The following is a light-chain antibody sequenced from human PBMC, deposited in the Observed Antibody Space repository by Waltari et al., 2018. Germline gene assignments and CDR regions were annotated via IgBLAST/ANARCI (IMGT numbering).Light chain of an antibody. Sequence: QSVLTQPPSVSAAPGQDVTISCSGSSSHIGNNLVSWYQQLPGTAPRLLIYDNKRPAGIPDRFSGSTADPAATRGINGRQTGDEADYHCGTWDSSLRAAVFGGGTKVTVL. CDR3: GTWDSSLRAAV. CDR1: SSHIGNNL. J-gene: IGLJ2*01. CDR2: DN. V-gene: IGLV1-51*01.